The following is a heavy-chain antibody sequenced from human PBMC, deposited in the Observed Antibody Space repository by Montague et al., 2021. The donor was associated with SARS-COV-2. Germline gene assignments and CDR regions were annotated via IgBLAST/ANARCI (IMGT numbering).Heavy chain of an antibody. Sequence: SEILSLTCTVSGGSLNTRNYFWIWIRQPPGKGLEWIGNLHYRGTSYNPSLKSRAAISVDTTKNHLSLKLASVTAADTAVYYCATAFSVAGEYWGQGTLVTVSS. J-gene: IGHJ4*02. CDR1: GGSLNTRNYF. CDR2: LHYRGT. CDR3: ATAFSVAGEY. V-gene: IGHV4-39*01. D-gene: IGHD6-19*01.